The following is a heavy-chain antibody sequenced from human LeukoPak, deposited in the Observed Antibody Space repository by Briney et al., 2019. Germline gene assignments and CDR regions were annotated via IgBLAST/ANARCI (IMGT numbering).Heavy chain of an antibody. CDR1: GGTFSSYA. D-gene: IGHD2-21*01. J-gene: IGHJ4*02. V-gene: IGHV1-2*02. Sequence: GASVKVSCKASGGTFSSYAISWVRQAPGQGLEWMGWINPNTGDTNYAQKFQGRVTMTRDTSITTVYMEISRLTSDDTALFYCAVAPGDYWGQGTLVTVSS. CDR3: AVAPGDY. CDR2: INPNTGDT.